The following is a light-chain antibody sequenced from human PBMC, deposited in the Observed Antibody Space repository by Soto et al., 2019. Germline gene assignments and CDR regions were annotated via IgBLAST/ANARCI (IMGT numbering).Light chain of an antibody. CDR3: QQYNSYQT. V-gene: IGKV1-5*03. CDR2: KAS. J-gene: IGKJ1*01. Sequence: DIQMTQSPSTLSASVGDRVTITCRASRSISSWLAWYQQKPGKAPMLLIYKASSLESGVPSRFSGSGSGTEFTLTISSLQPDDFATYYCQQYNSYQTFGQGTKVEIK. CDR1: RSISSW.